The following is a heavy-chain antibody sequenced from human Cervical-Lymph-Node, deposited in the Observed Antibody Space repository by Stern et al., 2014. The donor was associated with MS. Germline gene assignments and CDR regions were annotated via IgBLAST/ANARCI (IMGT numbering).Heavy chain of an antibody. J-gene: IGHJ4*02. Sequence: QVQLQQWGAGLLKPSETLSLTCAVYGGSFSGYYWSWIRQPPGKGLEWIGEINHSGSTNDTPSLKSRVTISVDTSKTQFSLKLSSVTAADTAVYYGARGAQQLGGFDYWGQGTLVTVSS. CDR3: ARGAQQLGGFDY. V-gene: IGHV4-34*01. D-gene: IGHD6-13*01. CDR2: INHSGST. CDR1: GGSFSGYY.